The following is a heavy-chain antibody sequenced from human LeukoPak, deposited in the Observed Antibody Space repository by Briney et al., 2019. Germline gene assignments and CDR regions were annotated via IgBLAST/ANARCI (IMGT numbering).Heavy chain of an antibody. Sequence: PGGSLRLSCAASGFTVSSNYMSWVRQGPGKVLEWVSVIYSGGSTYYADSVKGRFTISRDNSKNTLYLQRNSRRAEDTAVYYCARGRGYSGYVDYWGQGTLVTVSS. CDR3: ARGRGYSGYVDY. CDR2: IYSGGST. J-gene: IGHJ4*02. V-gene: IGHV3-53*01. D-gene: IGHD5-12*01. CDR1: GFTVSSNY.